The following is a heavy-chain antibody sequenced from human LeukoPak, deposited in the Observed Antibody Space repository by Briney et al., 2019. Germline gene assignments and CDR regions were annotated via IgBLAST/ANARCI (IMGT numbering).Heavy chain of an antibody. J-gene: IGHJ3*01. CDR1: GYTFTSYG. V-gene: IGHV1-2*02. D-gene: IGHD6-6*01. CDR3: ARDPPGSAASRQVFDV. Sequence: ASVKVSCKASGYTFTSYGISWVRQAPGQGLEWMGWINPNSGDTSYAQRFQGRVTMTRDTSISTVYMELSRLRSDDTAVYYCARDPPGSAASRQVFDVWGQGTMVTVSS. CDR2: INPNSGDT.